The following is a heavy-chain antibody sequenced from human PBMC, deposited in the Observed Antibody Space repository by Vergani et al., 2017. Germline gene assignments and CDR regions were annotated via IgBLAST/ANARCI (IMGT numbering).Heavy chain of an antibody. D-gene: IGHD2-15*01. V-gene: IGHV4-39*01. CDR1: NDSVSNTFYY. CDR2: IYYSGST. CDR3: TRHWAGVAANNWFDP. J-gene: IGHJ5*02. Sequence: QLQLQESGPGLVKPSETLSLTCTVSNDSVSNTFYYWGWIRQTPGKGLEWIGSIYYSGSTYYNPSLESRVTMSVDTSKSQFSLKLSSVTAADTAVYYCTRHWAGVAANNWFDPWGQGTLVTVSS.